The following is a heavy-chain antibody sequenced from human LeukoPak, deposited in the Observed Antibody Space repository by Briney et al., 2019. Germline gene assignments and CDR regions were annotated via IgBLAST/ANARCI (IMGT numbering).Heavy chain of an antibody. D-gene: IGHD2-2*01. J-gene: IGHJ5*02. CDR3: ARGYCSSTRCSHWFDP. V-gene: IGHV1-8*01. Sequence: GASVKVSCKASGYTFTSYDINWVRQATGQGLEWMGWMNPNSGNTGYAQKFQGRVTMTRNTSINTAYMELSSLRSEDTAVYYCARGYCSSTRCSHWFDPWGQGTLVTVPS. CDR1: GYTFTSYD. CDR2: MNPNSGNT.